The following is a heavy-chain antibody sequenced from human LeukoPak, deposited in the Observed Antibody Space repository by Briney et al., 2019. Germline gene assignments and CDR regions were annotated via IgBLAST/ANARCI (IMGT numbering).Heavy chain of an antibody. CDR2: FSGRGGGT. J-gene: IGHJ4*02. D-gene: IGHD5-24*01. CDR1: GFTFSSYA. CDR3: ARSGYNRFDY. V-gene: IGHV3-23*01. Sequence: GGSLRLSCATSGFTFSSYAMGWVRQAPGKGLEWVSSFSGRGGGTYYADSVKGRFTISRDNSKNTLYLQMSSLRAEDTAVYYCARSGYNRFDYWGQGTLVTVSS.